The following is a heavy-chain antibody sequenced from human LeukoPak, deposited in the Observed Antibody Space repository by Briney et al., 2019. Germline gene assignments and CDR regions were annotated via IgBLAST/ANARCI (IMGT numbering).Heavy chain of an antibody. J-gene: IGHJ6*02. Sequence: PGGSLRLSCAASGFTFSSYSMNWVRQAPGKGLEWVSSISSSSSYIYYADSVKGRFTISRDNAKNSLYLQMNSLRAEDTAVYYCARVKANPYYYYGMDVWGQGTTVTVSS. CDR2: ISSSSSYI. D-gene: IGHD4/OR15-4a*01. CDR1: GFTFSSYS. V-gene: IGHV3-21*01. CDR3: ARVKANPYYYYGMDV.